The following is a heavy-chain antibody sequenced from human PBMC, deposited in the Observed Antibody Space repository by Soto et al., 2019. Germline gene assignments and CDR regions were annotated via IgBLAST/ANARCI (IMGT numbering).Heavy chain of an antibody. V-gene: IGHV3-9*01. D-gene: IGHD3-10*01. CDR2: SSWNSGSI. J-gene: IGHJ4*02. CDR3: ARDLSGTMVRGVLLDY. Sequence: EVQLVESGGGLVQPGRSLRLSCAASGFTFDDYAMHWVRQAPGKGLEWVSGSSWNSGSIGYADSVKGRFTISRDNAKNSLYLQMNSLRAEDTALYYCARDLSGTMVRGVLLDYWGQGTLVTVSS. CDR1: GFTFDDYA.